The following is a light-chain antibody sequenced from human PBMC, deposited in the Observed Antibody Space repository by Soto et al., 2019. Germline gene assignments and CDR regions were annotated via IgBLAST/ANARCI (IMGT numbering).Light chain of an antibody. CDR2: GIS. CDR1: QSVSASQ. J-gene: IGKJ1*01. Sequence: ETVMTQSPATLSVSPGERATLSCRTSQSVSASQLAWYQQKPGQAPRLLIYGISKRAAGIPDRFTGSGSGTDFTLTIDGLEPEDFAVYYCQQYTQSLWTFGQGTKVDIK. V-gene: IGKV3-20*01. CDR3: QQYTQSLWT.